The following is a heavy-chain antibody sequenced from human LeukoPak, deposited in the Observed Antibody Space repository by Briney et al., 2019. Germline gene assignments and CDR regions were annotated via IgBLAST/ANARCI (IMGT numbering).Heavy chain of an antibody. CDR1: GFTFSFAA. D-gene: IGHD5-12*01. CDR3: AKDIQWAN. J-gene: IGHJ4*02. V-gene: IGHV3-23*01. CDR2: ISASGANT. Sequence: PGGSLRLSCAPSGFTFSFAAMTWVRQGPGKGVERVSLISASGANTYYAGSVRGRFTISRDNSKNTVYLQMNSLRAEDTALYYCAKDIQWANWGQGTLVTVSS.